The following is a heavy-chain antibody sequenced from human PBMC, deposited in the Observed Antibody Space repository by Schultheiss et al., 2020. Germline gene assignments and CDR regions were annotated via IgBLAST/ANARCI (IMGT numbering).Heavy chain of an antibody. Sequence: ASVKVSCKASGYTFTGYYMHWVRQAPGQGLEWMGRINPNSGGTNYAQKFQGRVTMTRDTSISTAYMELSRLRSEDTAVYYCARDDYIWGSYRYDYWGQGTLVTVSS. J-gene: IGHJ4*02. V-gene: IGHV1-2*06. D-gene: IGHD3-16*02. CDR3: ARDDYIWGSYRYDY. CDR2: INPNSGGT. CDR1: GYTFTGYY.